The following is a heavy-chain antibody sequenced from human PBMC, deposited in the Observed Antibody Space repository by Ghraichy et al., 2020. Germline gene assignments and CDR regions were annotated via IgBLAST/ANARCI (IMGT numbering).Heavy chain of an antibody. J-gene: IGHJ4*02. CDR3: ASAGEYYESSCSSSDY. CDR1: GYTFTSYD. D-gene: IGHD3-22*01. Sequence: ASVKVSCKASGYTFTSYDINWVRQATGQGLEWMGWMTPNSGTTGYAQKFQGRVTMTRDTSISTAYMELSSLRSDDTAVYYCASAGEYYESSCSSSDYSGQRTLVTVSS. CDR2: MTPNSGTT. V-gene: IGHV1-8*01.